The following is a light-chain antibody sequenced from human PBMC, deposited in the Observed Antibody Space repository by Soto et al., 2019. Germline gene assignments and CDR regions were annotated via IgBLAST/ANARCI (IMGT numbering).Light chain of an antibody. CDR3: QQHSGFPFT. J-gene: IGKJ4*01. CDR1: QGVNSA. Sequence: AIQLTQSPSSLSASVGDRVTITCRASQGVNSALVWYQQKPGKPPNLLVYDASSLERGVPSRFSGSGSGIDFILTISSLQPEDSATYYCQQHSGFPFTFGGGTKVEI. CDR2: DAS. V-gene: IGKV1-13*02.